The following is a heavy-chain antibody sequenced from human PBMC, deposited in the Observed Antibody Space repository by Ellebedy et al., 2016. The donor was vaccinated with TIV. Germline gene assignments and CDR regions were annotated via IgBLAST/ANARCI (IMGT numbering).Heavy chain of an antibody. J-gene: IGHJ4*02. Sequence: GGSLRLSXAASGFTFSSHWMSWVRQAPGKGLEWVANIKLDGSERYYVDSVKGRFTISRDNAKNSLYLQMHNLRVEDTAVYYCALGDFFVYWGQGTLVTVSS. CDR2: IKLDGSER. CDR3: ALGDFFVY. CDR1: GFTFSSHW. V-gene: IGHV3-7*01.